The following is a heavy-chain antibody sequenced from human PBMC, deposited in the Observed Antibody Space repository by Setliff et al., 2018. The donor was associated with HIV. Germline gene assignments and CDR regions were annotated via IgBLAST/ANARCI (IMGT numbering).Heavy chain of an antibody. V-gene: IGHV1-69*11. CDR2: IIPFIDAT. CDR1: GGTFRSYS. J-gene: IGHJ4*02. CDR3: AKAAVEMTTIAFGGPPGY. Sequence: RASVKVSCKASGGTFRSYSINWVRQAPGQGLEWMGTIIPFIDATHYAQSFQGRLTITADESSNTAYMELSSLRLHDTAVYYCAKAAVEMTTIAFGGPPGYWGQGTLVTV. D-gene: IGHD3-16*01.